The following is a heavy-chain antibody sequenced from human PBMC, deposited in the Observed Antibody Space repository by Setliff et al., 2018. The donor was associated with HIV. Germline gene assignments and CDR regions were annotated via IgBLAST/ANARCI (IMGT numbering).Heavy chain of an antibody. Sequence: SETLSLTCNVSGHSINSNYYWAWIRQSPGKGLEWIGSIYQSGGTYYNPSLKRRVSMSIDTSKNQFSLNLNSVTAADTAVYYCSNWNTTVDADSWGQGTLVTVSS. J-gene: IGHJ4*02. V-gene: IGHV4-38-2*02. D-gene: IGHD1-1*01. CDR3: SNWNTTVDADS. CDR2: IYQSGGT. CDR1: GHSINSNYY.